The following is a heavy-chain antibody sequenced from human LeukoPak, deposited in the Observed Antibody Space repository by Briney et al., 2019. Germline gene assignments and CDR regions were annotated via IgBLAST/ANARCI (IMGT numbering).Heavy chain of an antibody. V-gene: IGHV1-69*13. CDR1: GGTFSSYA. Sequence: SVKVSCKASGGTFSSYAISWVRQAPGQGLVWMGGIIPIFGTANYAQKFQGRVTITADESTSTAYMELSSLRSEDTAVYYCARDREASTPGYYYYMDVWGKGTTVTVSS. D-gene: IGHD5/OR15-5a*01. J-gene: IGHJ6*03. CDR2: IIPIFGTA. CDR3: ARDREASTPGYYYYMDV.